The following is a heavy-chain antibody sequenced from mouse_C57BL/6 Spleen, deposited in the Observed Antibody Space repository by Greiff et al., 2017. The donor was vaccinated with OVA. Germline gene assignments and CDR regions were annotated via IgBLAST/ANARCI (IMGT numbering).Heavy chain of an antibody. V-gene: IGHV5-16*01. D-gene: IGHD1-1*01. CDR2: INYDGSST. CDR3: ARGAVVATGAMDY. Sequence: EVMLVESEGGLVQPGSSMKLSCTASGFTFSDYYMAWVRQVPEKGLEWVANINYDGSSTYYLDSLKSRFIISRDNAKNILYLQMSSLKSEDTATYYCARGAVVATGAMDYWGQGTSVTVSS. J-gene: IGHJ4*01. CDR1: GFTFSDYY.